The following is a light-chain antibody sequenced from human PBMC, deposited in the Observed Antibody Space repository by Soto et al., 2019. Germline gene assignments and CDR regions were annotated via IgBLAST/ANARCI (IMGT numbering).Light chain of an antibody. CDR2: EVN. J-gene: IGLJ1*01. CDR1: SSDVGAYNY. V-gene: IGLV2-14*01. CDR3: SSYTSISTYV. Sequence: HSVLAQPASVSGSPGQSITISCTGTSSDVGAYNYVSWYQHHPGKAPKLIIYEVNNRPSGVSNRFSGSKSGSTASLTISGLQAEDEADYYCSSYTSISTYVFGTGTKVTVL.